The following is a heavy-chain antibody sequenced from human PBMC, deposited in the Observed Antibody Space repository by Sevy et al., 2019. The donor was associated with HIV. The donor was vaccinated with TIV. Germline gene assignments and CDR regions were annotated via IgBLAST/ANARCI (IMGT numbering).Heavy chain of an antibody. CDR2: IYSGGST. D-gene: IGHD1-26*01. J-gene: IGHJ4*02. CDR1: GFTVSSNY. Sequence: GGSLRLSCAASGFTVSSNYMSWVRQAPGKGLEWVSVIYSGGSTYYADSVKGRFTISRDNSKNTLYLQMNSLRAEDTAVYYCERVNGGSYGYWGQRTLVTVSS. CDR3: ERVNGGSYGY. V-gene: IGHV3-53*01.